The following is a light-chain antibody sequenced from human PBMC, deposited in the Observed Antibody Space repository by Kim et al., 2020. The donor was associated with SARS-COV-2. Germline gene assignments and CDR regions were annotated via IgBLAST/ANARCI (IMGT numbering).Light chain of an antibody. CDR3: QQCYIPPFT. V-gene: IGKV1-39*01. J-gene: IGKJ3*01. CDR2: AAS. CDR1: QSISSH. Sequence: DIQMTQSPSSLSASVGDRVTITCRTTQSISSHLNWYQQKPGRAPKLLISAASTLQGGVPSRFSGSGSETDFTLTISSLQPEDFATYFCQQCYIPPFTFGPGTKVDIK.